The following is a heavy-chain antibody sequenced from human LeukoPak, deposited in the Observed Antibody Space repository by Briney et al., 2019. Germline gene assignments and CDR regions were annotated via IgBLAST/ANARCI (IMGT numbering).Heavy chain of an antibody. V-gene: IGHV3-30-3*01. CDR3: ARARYHLWAFDI. CDR2: ISYDGSNK. Sequence: GGSLRLSCAASGFTFSSYEMNWVRQAPGKGLEWVAVISYDGSNKYYADSVKGRFTISRDNSKNTLYLQMNSLRAEDTAVYYCARARYHLWAFDIWGQGTMVTVSS. CDR1: GFTFSSYE. D-gene: IGHD1-14*01. J-gene: IGHJ3*02.